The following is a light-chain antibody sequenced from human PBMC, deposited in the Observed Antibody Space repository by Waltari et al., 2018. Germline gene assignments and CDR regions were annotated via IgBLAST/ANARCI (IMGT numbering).Light chain of an antibody. J-gene: IGLJ7*01. CDR2: KDS. CDR3: CAYRSDNTFL. CDR1: ALPKQS. V-gene: IGLV3-25*03. Sequence: SYELTQPPSVSVSPGQTARITCPGDALPKQSAYWYQQKPGQAPVLVIYKDSERPSGIPERFSGSSSGTTVTLTISGLQAEDEADYYCCAYRSDNTFLFGGGTRLTVL.